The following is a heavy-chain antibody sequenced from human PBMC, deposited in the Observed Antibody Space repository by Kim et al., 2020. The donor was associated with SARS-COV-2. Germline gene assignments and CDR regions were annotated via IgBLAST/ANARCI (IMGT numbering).Heavy chain of an antibody. V-gene: IGHV4-59*01. D-gene: IGHD4-17*01. J-gene: IGHJ4*02. CDR3: ARFPVYGDAEIHFDY. Sequence: SETLSLTCTVSGGSISSYYWSWIRQPPGKGLEWIGYIYYSGSTNYNPSLKSRVTISVDTSKNQFSLKLSSVTAADTAVYYCARFPVYGDAEIHFDYWGQGTLVTVSS. CDR2: IYYSGST. CDR1: GGSISSYY.